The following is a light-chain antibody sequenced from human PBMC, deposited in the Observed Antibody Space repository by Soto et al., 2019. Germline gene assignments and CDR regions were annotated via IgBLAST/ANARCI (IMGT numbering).Light chain of an antibody. CDR1: QCVSIY. CDR3: QQRSNWPPTWT. CDR2: DAS. J-gene: IGKJ1*01. V-gene: IGKV3-11*01. Sequence: EIVLTQSPATLSLSPGERATLYCRASQCVSIYLALYQQKPGQAPSLLIYDASTSATGIPAMFSGSGSGTDFTLTISSLEPEDFAVYYCQQRSNWPPTWTFGQGTKVDIK.